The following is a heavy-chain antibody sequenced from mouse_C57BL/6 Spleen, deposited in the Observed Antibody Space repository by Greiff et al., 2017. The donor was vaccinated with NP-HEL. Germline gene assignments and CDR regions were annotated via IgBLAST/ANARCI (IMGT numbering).Heavy chain of an antibody. CDR3: TDGSPWFAY. CDR2: IDPETGGT. Sequence: QVQLKQSGAELVRPGASVTLSCKASGYTFTDYEMHWVKQTPVHGLEWIGAIDPETGGTAYNQKFKGKAILTAAKSSSTAYMELRSLTSEDSAVYYCTDGSPWFAYWGQGTLVTVSA. CDR1: GYTFTDYE. V-gene: IGHV1-15*01. J-gene: IGHJ3*01. D-gene: IGHD2-3*01.